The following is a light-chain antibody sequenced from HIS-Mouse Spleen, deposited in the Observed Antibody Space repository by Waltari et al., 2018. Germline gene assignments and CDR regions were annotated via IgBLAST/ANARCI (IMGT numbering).Light chain of an antibody. CDR1: SPNTVSNY. CDR2: RNN. V-gene: IGLV1-47*01. CDR3: AAWDDSLSGPV. J-gene: IGLJ3*02. Sequence: QSVLTQPPSASGTPGQRVTIPCSVSSPNTVSNYVDWYQQLPGTAPKLLIHRNNQRPSGVPDRFSGSKSGTSASLAISGLRSEDEADYYCAAWDDSLSGPVFGGGTKLTVL.